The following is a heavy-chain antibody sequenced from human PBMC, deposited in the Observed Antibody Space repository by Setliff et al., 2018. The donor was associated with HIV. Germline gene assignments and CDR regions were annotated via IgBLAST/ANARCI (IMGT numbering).Heavy chain of an antibody. D-gene: IGHD1-7*01. CDR3: ARAHLTGTTVGLADY. Sequence: SVKVSCKASGGSFNTYGIHWVRQAPGQGLEWMGGIIPIASVPNYSQKFQDRLTITADESTTTVYMDMGSLRSEDTAVYYCARAHLTGTTVGLADYWGQGTLVTVSS. CDR1: GGSFNTYG. V-gene: IGHV1-69*10. J-gene: IGHJ4*02. CDR2: IIPIASVP.